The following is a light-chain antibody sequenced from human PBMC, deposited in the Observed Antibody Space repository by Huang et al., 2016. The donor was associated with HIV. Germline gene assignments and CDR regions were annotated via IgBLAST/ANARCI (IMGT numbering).Light chain of an antibody. CDR2: AAS. V-gene: IGKV1-9*01. Sequence: IQLTQSPSSLSASVGDRVTITCRASQGIRSYLAWYQQKPEKAPKLLIYAASTLQSWVPSRFSGSGSGTDFTLTISSLQPEDFATYYCQQLNSYPLTFGGGTKVEIK. J-gene: IGKJ4*01. CDR1: QGIRSY. CDR3: QQLNSYPLT.